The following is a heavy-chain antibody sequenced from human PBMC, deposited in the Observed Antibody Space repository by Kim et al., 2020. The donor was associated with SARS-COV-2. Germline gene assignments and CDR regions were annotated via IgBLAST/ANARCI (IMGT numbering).Heavy chain of an antibody. D-gene: IGHD3-16*02. CDR3: ARDPGAYDYVWGSYRYGYYFDY. Sequence: GGSLRLSCAASGFTFSSYSMNWVRQAPGKGLEWVSSISSSSSYIYYADSVKGRFTISRDNAKNSLYLQMNSLRAEDTAVYYCARDPGAYDYVWGSYRYGYYFDYWGQGTLVTVSS. CDR1: GFTFSSYS. J-gene: IGHJ4*02. CDR2: ISSSSSYI. V-gene: IGHV3-21*01.